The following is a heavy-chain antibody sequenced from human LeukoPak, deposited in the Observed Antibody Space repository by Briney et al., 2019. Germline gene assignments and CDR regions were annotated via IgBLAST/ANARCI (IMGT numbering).Heavy chain of an antibody. CDR3: AIAAAGSFDY. CDR1: GFTFSSYA. J-gene: IGHJ4*02. D-gene: IGHD6-13*01. CDR2: ISYDGSNK. V-gene: IGHV3-30-3*01. Sequence: GGSLRLSCAASGFTFSSYAVSWVRQAPGKGLEWVAVISYDGSNKYYADSVKGRFTISRDNSKNTLYLQMNSLRAEDTAVYYCAIAAAGSFDYWGQGTLVTVSS.